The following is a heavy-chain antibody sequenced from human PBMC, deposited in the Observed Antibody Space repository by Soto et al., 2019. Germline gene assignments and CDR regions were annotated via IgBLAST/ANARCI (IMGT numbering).Heavy chain of an antibody. J-gene: IGHJ4*02. V-gene: IGHV3-30*18. CDR2: ISYDGSNK. CDR1: GFTFSSYG. D-gene: IGHD3-3*01. CDR3: AKDLFYDFWSGYVSCPGH. Sequence: PGGSLRLSCAASGFTFSSYGMHWVRQAPGKGLEWVAVISYDGSNKYYADSVKGRFTISRDNSKNTLYLQMNSLRAEDTAVYYCAKDLFYDFWSGYVSCPGHWGQGTLVTVSS.